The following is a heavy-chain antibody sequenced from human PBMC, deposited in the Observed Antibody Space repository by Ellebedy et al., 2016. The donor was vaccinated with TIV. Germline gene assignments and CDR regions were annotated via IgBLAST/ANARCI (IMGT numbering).Heavy chain of an antibody. CDR3: AKGALWFGEIDAFDV. D-gene: IGHD3-10*01. Sequence: GESLKISXAASGFTFSSYAMSWVRQAPGKGLEWLSTISDSTYTTYYADSVRGRFTISRDNSKNTLHLHMSSLRVEDTAVYYCAKGALWFGEIDAFDVWGQGTMVTVSS. J-gene: IGHJ3*01. CDR2: ISDSTYTT. V-gene: IGHV3-23*01. CDR1: GFTFSSYA.